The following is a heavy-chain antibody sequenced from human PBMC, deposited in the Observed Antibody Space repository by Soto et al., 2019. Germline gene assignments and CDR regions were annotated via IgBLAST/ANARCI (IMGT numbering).Heavy chain of an antibody. D-gene: IGHD2-15*01. CDR3: ATMGTPATGLYYFDY. CDR1: GGSISSGNYY. CDR2: IPYSGSA. V-gene: IGHV4-30-4*01. J-gene: IGHJ4*02. Sequence: QVQLQESGPGLVKPSQTLSLTCTVSGGSISSGNYYWSWIRQPPGKGLEWIVFIPYSGSAYYNPSLKSRVTLSVDTSNNQFSLNLSFVTAADTAVYYCATMGTPATGLYYFDYWGQGTLGTVSS.